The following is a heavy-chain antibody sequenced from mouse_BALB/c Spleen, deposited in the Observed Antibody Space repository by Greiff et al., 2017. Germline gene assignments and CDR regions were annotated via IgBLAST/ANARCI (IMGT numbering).Heavy chain of an antibody. CDR1: GFIFSSYA. CDR2: ISSGGST. J-gene: IGHJ3*01. Sequence: EVLLVEPGGGLVKPGGSLKLSCAASGFIFSSYAMSWVRQTPEKRLEWVASISSGGSTYYPDSVKGRFTVTRVNARNILYLQMSSMRSADTAMYYGARGGGYQAQAWFAYWGQGTLVTVSA. CDR3: ARGGGYQAQAWFAY. V-gene: IGHV5-6-5*01. D-gene: IGHD2-14*01.